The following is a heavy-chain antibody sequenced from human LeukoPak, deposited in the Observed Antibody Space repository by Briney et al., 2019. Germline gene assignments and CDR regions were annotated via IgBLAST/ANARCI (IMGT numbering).Heavy chain of an antibody. D-gene: IGHD3-22*01. CDR3: VRDDTSGYYYVDY. J-gene: IGHJ4*02. CDR1: GFIVSSNY. V-gene: IGHV3-53*01. Sequence: GGSLRLSCAASGFIVSSNYMSWVRQAPGKGLEWVSVIYSGGRTYYADSVKGRFTISRDNSKNTVYLQMNSLRAEDTAVYYCVRDDTSGYYYVDYWGQGTLVIVSS. CDR2: IYSGGRT.